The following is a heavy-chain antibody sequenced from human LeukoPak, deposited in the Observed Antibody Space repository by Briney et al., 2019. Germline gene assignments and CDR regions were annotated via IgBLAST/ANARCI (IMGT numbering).Heavy chain of an antibody. CDR2: INHRGST. CDR1: TGSLSGYY. J-gene: IGHJ3*02. D-gene: IGHD3-22*01. V-gene: IGHV4-34*01. CDR3: ARGPTLPEYYDRSGYYDAFDI. Sequence: PSEALSLTCGVDTGSLSGYYCSWIRRPPKKCLEWIGEINHRGSTNYSPSLKSRVNISRDVSKNQFYLKLRSMTAADTAVYYCARGPTLPEYYDRSGYYDAFDIWGRGTMVTVSS.